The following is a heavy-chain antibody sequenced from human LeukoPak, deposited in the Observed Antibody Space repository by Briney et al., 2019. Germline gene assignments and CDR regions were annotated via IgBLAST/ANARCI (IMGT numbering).Heavy chain of an antibody. J-gene: IGHJ4*02. CDR2: ISYDGSNK. V-gene: IGHV3-30-3*01. CDR3: ARAGIAARPSHYFDY. Sequence: PGGSLRLSCAASGFTFSAYALHWVRQAPGKGLEWVAIISYDGSNKYYADSVKGRFTISRDKSKNTLFLQMNSLRVEDTAMYYCARAGIAARPSHYFDYWGQGTLVTVSS. D-gene: IGHD6-6*01. CDR1: GFTFSAYA.